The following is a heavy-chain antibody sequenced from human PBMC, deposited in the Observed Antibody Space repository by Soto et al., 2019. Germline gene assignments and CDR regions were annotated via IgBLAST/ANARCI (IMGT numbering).Heavy chain of an antibody. CDR2: MNPNSGNT. Sequence: ASVKVSCKASGYTFTSYDINWVRQATGQGLEWMGWMNPNSGNTGYAQKFQGRVTMTRNTSISTAYMELSSLRSEDTDVYYCASISEQLWSDAFDIWGQGTMVTVSS. D-gene: IGHD5-18*01. J-gene: IGHJ3*02. CDR3: ASISEQLWSDAFDI. V-gene: IGHV1-8*01. CDR1: GYTFTSYD.